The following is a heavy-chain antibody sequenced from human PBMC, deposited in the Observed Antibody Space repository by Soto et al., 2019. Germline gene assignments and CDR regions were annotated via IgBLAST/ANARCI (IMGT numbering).Heavy chain of an antibody. CDR1: GFTFSSYF. V-gene: IGHV3-23*01. CDR3: AKDLYYDASGSYFDS. CDR2: ISGSGDST. D-gene: IGHD3-10*01. J-gene: IGHJ4*02. Sequence: GGSLRLSCAASGFTFSSYFMTWVRQAPGKGLKWVSVISGSGDSTYYGDSVKGRFTISRDNSKNTLYLQMNSLRAEDTAVYYCAKDLYYDASGSYFDSWGQGTLVTVSS.